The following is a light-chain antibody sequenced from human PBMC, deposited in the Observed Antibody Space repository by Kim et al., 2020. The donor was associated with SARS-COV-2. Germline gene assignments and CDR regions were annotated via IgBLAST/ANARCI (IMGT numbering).Light chain of an antibody. J-gene: IGKJ1*01. CDR2: GAS. CDR3: QQYDTSPRT. V-gene: IGKV3-20*01. CDR1: QSVSSTS. Sequence: SPGERATLSCMASQSVSSTSLAWYQHKPGQAPRLLIYGASSRATGIPDRFSGSGSGTDFTLTIRRLEPEDFAVYYCQQYDTSPRTFGQGTKVDIK.